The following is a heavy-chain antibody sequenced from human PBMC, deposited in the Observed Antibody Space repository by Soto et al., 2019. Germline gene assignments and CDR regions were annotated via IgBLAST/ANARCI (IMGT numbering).Heavy chain of an antibody. Sequence: PGASLKISCTGSGYSFTSYWIGWVRPMPGKGLEWMGIIYPGDSDTRYSPSFQGQVTISADKSISTAYLQWSSLKASDTAMYYCARHHTARGYYYYGMDVWGQGTTVTVSS. CDR3: ARHHTARGYYYYGMDV. V-gene: IGHV5-51*01. CDR2: IYPGDSDT. D-gene: IGHD5-18*01. CDR1: GYSFTSYW. J-gene: IGHJ6*02.